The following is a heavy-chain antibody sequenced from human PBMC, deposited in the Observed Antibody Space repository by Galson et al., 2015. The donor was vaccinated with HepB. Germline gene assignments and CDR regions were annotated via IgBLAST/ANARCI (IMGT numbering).Heavy chain of an antibody. CDR1: GYTLTELS. Sequence: SVKVSCKVSGYTLTELSMHWVRQAPGKGLEWMGGFDPEDGETIYAQKFQGRVTMTEDTSTDTAYMELSSLRSEDTAVYYCATDLFHLPLFSSGWYNWFDPWGQGTLVTVSS. D-gene: IGHD6-19*01. J-gene: IGHJ5*02. CDR3: ATDLFHLPLFSSGWYNWFDP. V-gene: IGHV1-24*01. CDR2: FDPEDGET.